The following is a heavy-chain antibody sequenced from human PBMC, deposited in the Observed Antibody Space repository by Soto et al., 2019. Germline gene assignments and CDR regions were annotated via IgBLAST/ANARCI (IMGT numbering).Heavy chain of an antibody. CDR3: ARGALGSSSPHFDY. CDR1: GFTFSSYS. D-gene: IGHD6-6*01. CDR2: ISSSSSTI. V-gene: IGHV3-48*01. J-gene: IGHJ4*02. Sequence: EVQLVESGGGLVQPGGSLRLSCAASGFTFSSYSMNWVRQAPGKGLEWVSYISSSSSTIYYADSVKGRFTISRDNAKNSLYLQMNSLRAEDTAVYYCARGALGSSSPHFDYWGQGTLVTVSS.